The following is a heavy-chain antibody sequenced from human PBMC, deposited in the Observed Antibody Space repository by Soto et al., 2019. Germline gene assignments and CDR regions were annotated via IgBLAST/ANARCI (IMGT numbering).Heavy chain of an antibody. CDR3: ARPHGRGSPRRGAFDI. V-gene: IGHV4-59*08. CDR2: IYYSGST. Sequence: SETLSLTCTVSGGSISSYYWSWIRQPPGKGLEWIGYIYYSGSTNYNPSLKSRVTISVDTSKNQFSLKLSSVTAADTAVYYCARPHGRGSPRRGAFDIWGQGTMVTVSS. CDR1: GGSISSYY. J-gene: IGHJ3*02. D-gene: IGHD3-16*01.